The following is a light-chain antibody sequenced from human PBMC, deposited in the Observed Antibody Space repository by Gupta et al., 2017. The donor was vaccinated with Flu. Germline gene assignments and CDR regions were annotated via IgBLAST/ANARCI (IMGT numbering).Light chain of an antibody. CDR3: QQYDSLPLA. Sequence: DILICHCLSALYASLGDRVTLTRRAREGISTYLAWFQQKPGRAPKSLIYATSRLQGGVPSKFSGSGSGTDFTLTISSLQPEDFAPYYCQQYDSLPLAFGGGTKVEI. CDR2: ATS. J-gene: IGKJ4*01. CDR1: EGISTY. V-gene: IGKV1-16*02.